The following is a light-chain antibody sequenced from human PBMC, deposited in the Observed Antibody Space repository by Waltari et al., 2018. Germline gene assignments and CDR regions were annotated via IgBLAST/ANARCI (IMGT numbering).Light chain of an antibody. CDR2: WAS. J-gene: IGKJ1*01. Sequence: DIVLHQSPDSLAVSLVGSAPLNSKASQSVLYSSNNKNYLAWYQQKPGQPPKLLIYWASTRESGVPDRFSGSGSGTDFTLTISSLQAEDVAVYYCQQYYSTPRTFGQGTKVEIK. V-gene: IGKV4-1*01. CDR3: QQYYSTPRT. CDR1: QSVLYSSNNKNY.